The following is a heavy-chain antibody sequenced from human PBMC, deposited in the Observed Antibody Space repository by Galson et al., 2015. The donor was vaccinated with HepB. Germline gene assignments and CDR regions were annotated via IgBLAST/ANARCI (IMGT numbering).Heavy chain of an antibody. J-gene: IGHJ4*02. D-gene: IGHD2-21*01. CDR1: GGTFSSYT. CDR2: IIPILGIA. CDR3: ARVAPGDPTAYAFFDY. V-gene: IGHV1-69*02. Sequence: SVKVSCKASGGTFSSYTISWVRQAPGQGLEWTGRIIPILGIANYAQKFQGRVTITADKSTSTAYMELSSLRSEDTAVYYCARVAPGDPTAYAFFDYWGQGTLVTVSS.